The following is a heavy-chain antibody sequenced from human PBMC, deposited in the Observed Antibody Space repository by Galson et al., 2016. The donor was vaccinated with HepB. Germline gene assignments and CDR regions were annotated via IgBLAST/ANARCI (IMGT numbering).Heavy chain of an antibody. Sequence: SLRLSCAASGFSISTYWMHWLRQGPGKGLEWVSRIGPDGSGTLFGDSVKGRFTISKDNAKNTLSLQMNRLRVEDTAVYYCVRDQSPGGVAYWGQGALVTVSS. CDR1: GFSISTYW. V-gene: IGHV3-74*01. CDR2: IGPDGSGT. CDR3: VRDQSPGGVAY. J-gene: IGHJ4*02. D-gene: IGHD3-16*01.